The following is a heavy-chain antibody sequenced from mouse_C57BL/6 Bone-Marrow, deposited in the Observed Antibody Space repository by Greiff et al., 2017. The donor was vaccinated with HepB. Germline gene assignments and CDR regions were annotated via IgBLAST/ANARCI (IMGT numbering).Heavy chain of an antibody. D-gene: IGHD1-1*01. CDR1: GFTFSSYG. CDR2: ISSGGSYT. Sequence: EVKVVESGGDLVKPGGSLKLSCAASGFTFSSYGMSWVRQTPDKRLEWVATISSGGSYTYYPDSVKGRVTISRDNAKNTLYLQMSSLKSEDTAMYYCARHNYYASSLLDYWGQCTTLTVSS. V-gene: IGHV5-6*01. CDR3: ARHNYYASSLLDY. J-gene: IGHJ2*01.